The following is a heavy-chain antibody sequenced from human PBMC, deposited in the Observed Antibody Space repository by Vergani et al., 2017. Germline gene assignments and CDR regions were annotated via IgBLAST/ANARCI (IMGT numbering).Heavy chain of an antibody. CDR2: INHSGST. CDR1: GGSFSGYY. J-gene: IGHJ4*02. D-gene: IGHD2-2*01. Sequence: QVQLQQWGAGLLKPSETLSLTCAVYGGSFSGYYWSWIRQPPGKGLEWIGEINHSGSTNYNPSLESRVTISVDTSKNQFSLKLSSVTAADTAVYYCARGVGVDCSSTSCQPRHFDYWGQGTLVTVSS. V-gene: IGHV4-34*01. CDR3: ARGVGVDCSSTSCQPRHFDY.